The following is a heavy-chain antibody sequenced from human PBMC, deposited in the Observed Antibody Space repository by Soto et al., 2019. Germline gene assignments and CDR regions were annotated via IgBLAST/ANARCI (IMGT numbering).Heavy chain of an antibody. CDR1: GYSIISGYY. D-gene: IGHD3-22*01. Sequence: SETLSLTCAVSGYSIISGYYWGCIRQPPGKGLEWIGSIYRSGNTYYNPSLKSRVTISLDTSKNQFSLKLSSVTAADTAVYYCARVAYFDTTGYYYYFDYWGQGTLVTVSS. CDR3: ARVAYFDTTGYYYYFDY. CDR2: IYRSGNT. J-gene: IGHJ4*02. V-gene: IGHV4-38-2*01.